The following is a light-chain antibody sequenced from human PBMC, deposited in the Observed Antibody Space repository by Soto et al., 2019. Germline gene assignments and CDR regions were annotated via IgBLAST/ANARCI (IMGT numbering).Light chain of an antibody. J-gene: IGKJ1*01. CDR3: QQYNDEPLT. Sequence: DIQMTQSPSTLSASVGDRVTITCRASQNIGNWLAWYQQKPEKTPDLLIYDASSLESGVPLRFSGSGSGTEFTLTISILQTDDSATYYCQQYNDEPLTFGQGTKVEIK. CDR2: DAS. CDR1: QNIGNW. V-gene: IGKV1-5*01.